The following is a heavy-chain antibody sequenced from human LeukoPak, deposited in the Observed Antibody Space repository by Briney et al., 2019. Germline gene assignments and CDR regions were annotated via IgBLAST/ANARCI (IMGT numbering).Heavy chain of an antibody. D-gene: IGHD3-9*01. CDR3: AKWRDYDVLTGYYVSDY. Sequence: PGGSLPLSYAASRCTFSNNAISWLRQAPPNATEWPPAITGSGGNTYYPDYLKRRFSISRDNSKNKVFLKMNSLRAKDTAVYYCAKWRDYDVLTGYYVSDYWGQGTLVTVSS. V-gene: IGHV3-23*01. J-gene: IGHJ4*02. CDR2: ITGSGGNT. CDR1: RCTFSNNA.